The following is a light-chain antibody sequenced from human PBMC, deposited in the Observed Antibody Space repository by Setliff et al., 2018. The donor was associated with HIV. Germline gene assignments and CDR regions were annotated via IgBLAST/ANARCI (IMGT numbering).Light chain of an antibody. Sequence: QSALAQPASVSGSPGQSITISCTGTSSDVGGYNYVSWYQQYPGKAPKLMISEVRNRASGVSSRFSGSKSGNTASLTISGLQTEDEGDYYCSSYTGSTPYVFGTGTKVTVL. CDR1: SSDVGGYNY. CDR3: SSYTGSTPYV. J-gene: IGLJ1*01. V-gene: IGLV2-14*01. CDR2: EVR.